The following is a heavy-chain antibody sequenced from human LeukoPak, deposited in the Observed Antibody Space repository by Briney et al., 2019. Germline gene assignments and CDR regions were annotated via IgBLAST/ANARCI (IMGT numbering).Heavy chain of an antibody. CDR3: ARSWVAAARTDY. CDR2: VARSGGGT. V-gene: IGHV3-23*01. J-gene: IGHJ4*02. CDR1: GFSFSSSP. Sequence: GGSLRLSCAAAGFSFSSSPMSWVRQAPGKGLDWVSGVARSGGGTSYADSVKGRFTISRDNSKSTLYLQMNSLRAEDTAVYYCARSWVAAARTDYWGQGTLVTVSS. D-gene: IGHD6-13*01.